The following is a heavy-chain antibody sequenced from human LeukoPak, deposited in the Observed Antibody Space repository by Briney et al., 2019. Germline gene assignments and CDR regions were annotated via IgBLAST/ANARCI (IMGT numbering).Heavy chain of an antibody. J-gene: IGHJ4*02. D-gene: IGHD2-21*02. V-gene: IGHV1-69*01. CDR1: GGTFSSYA. Sequence: SVKGSCKASGGTFSSYAISWVRQATGQELEWMGGIIPIFGTANYAQKFQGRVTITADESTSTAYMEPSSLRSEDTAVYYCARGRQHIVVVTAFDYWGQGTLVTVSS. CDR2: IIPIFGTA. CDR3: ARGRQHIVVVTAFDY.